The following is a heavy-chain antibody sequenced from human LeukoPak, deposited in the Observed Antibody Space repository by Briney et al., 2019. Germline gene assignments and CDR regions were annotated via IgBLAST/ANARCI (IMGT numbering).Heavy chain of an antibody. V-gene: IGHV4-59*01. CDR2: VFYSGST. CDR3: ARGTRRYYDGSGYYYGEFDY. CDR1: DDSIKNYF. Sequence: SETLSLTCTVSDDSIKNYFWTWIRQYPGKGLEWIGYVFYSGSTSYNPSLRSRLTMSVDTSKSQFSLNLKSVTAADTAVYYCARGTRRYYDGSGYYYGEFDYWGQGILVTVSS. D-gene: IGHD3-22*01. J-gene: IGHJ4*02.